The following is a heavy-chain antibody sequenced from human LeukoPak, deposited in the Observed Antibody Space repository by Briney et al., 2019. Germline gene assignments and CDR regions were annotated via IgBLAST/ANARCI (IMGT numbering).Heavy chain of an antibody. V-gene: IGHV3-66*01. CDR3: ASAYYGDYGGY. CDR2: IYPNGDA. D-gene: IGHD4-17*01. J-gene: IGHJ4*02. CDR1: GFTVSSNY. Sequence: PGGSLRLSCAAYGFTVSSNYMSWVRQAPGKGLEWVSVIYPNGDAYYADSLKGRFTISRDTSKNTMYLQMNSLSAEDTAVYYCASAYYGDYGGYWGQGTLVTVSA.